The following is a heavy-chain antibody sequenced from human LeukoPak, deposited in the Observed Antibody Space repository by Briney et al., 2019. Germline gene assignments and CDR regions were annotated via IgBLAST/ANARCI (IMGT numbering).Heavy chain of an antibody. CDR3: ARDLGGPTTRGYFDS. Sequence: GGSLRLSCAASGFTFSSHSMKLVRQAPGKGLEWVSSISSSSSYIYYADSVKGRFTISRDNAKKSLYLQMDSLRAEDTAVYYCARDLGGPTTRGYFDSWGQGTLVTVSS. D-gene: IGHD1-26*01. V-gene: IGHV3-21*01. J-gene: IGHJ4*02. CDR1: GFTFSSHS. CDR2: ISSSSSYI.